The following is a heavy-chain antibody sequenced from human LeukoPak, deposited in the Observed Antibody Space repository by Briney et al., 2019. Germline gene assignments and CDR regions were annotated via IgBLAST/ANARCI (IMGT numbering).Heavy chain of an antibody. J-gene: IGHJ4*02. V-gene: IGHV1-18*01. D-gene: IGHD6-13*01. CDR3: ARGPESSWPDY. Sequence: GASVNVSCKASGYTFTSYGISWVRQAPGQGLEWMGWTSAYNGNTNYAQKLQGRVTITTDTPTSTAYMELRSLRSDDTAVYSCARGPESSWPDYWGQGTLVTVSS. CDR2: TSAYNGNT. CDR1: GYTFTSYG.